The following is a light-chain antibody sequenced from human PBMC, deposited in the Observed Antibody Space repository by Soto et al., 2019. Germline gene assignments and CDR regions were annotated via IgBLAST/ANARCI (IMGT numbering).Light chain of an antibody. J-gene: IGKJ5*01. CDR2: GAS. CDR3: QQSYTIPTT. V-gene: IGKV1-39*01. CDR1: QNINIY. Sequence: DIRMTQSPSSLSASVGDRVTITCRASQNINIYLNWYQQKPGRAPKALIYGASTLQSGVPSRFSGSGSGTDFILSINSLQPEDFAVYYCQQSYTIPTTFGQGTRLEIK.